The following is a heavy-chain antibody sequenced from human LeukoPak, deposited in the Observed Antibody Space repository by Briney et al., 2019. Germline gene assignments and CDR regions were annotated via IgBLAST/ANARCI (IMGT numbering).Heavy chain of an antibody. J-gene: IGHJ4*02. V-gene: IGHV4-39*07. Sequence: PSETLSLTCTVSGGSISSSSYYWGWIRQPPGKGLEWIGSIYYSGSTYYNPSLKSRVTISVDTSKNQFSLKLSSVTAADTAVYYCARDGVGATTFDYWGQGTLVTVSS. CDR3: ARDGVGATTFDY. D-gene: IGHD1-26*01. CDR1: GGSISSSSYY. CDR2: IYYSGST.